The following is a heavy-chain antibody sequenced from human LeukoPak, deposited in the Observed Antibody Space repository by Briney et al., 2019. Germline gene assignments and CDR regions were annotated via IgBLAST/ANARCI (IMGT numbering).Heavy chain of an antibody. Sequence: ASVKVSCKASGYTFTGYYMHWVRQAPGQGLEWMGWINPNSGGTNYAQKFQGRVTMTRDTSISTAYMELSRLRSDDTAVYYCARALNPPFWSGYLPRGYFDYWGQGTLVTVSS. D-gene: IGHD3-3*01. CDR3: ARALNPPFWSGYLPRGYFDY. CDR2: INPNSGGT. J-gene: IGHJ4*02. CDR1: GYTFTGYY. V-gene: IGHV1-2*02.